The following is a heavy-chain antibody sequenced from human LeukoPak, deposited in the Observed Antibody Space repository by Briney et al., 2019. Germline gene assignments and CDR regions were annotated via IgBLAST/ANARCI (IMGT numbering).Heavy chain of an antibody. CDR1: GFTFSSYS. CDR3: ARDGAYCSSTSCYIAY. Sequence: GGSLRLSCAASGFTFSSYSMNWVRQAPGKGLEWVSSISSSSSYIYYADSVEGRFTISRDNAKNSLYLQMNSLRAEDTAVYFCARDGAYCSSTSCYIAYWGQGTLVTVSS. D-gene: IGHD2-2*02. V-gene: IGHV3-21*01. J-gene: IGHJ4*02. CDR2: ISSSSSYI.